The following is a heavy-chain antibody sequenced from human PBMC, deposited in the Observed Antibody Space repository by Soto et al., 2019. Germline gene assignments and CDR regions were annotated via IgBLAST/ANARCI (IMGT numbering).Heavy chain of an antibody. CDR3: AHRYHQAWFDP. CDR1: GFSLSAGGVG. CDR2: IYWNDDK. J-gene: IGHJ5*02. V-gene: IGHV2-5*01. Sequence: QITLKESGPTLVNPTQTLTLTCTFSGFSLSAGGVGVGWFRQPPGKALEWLALIYWNDDKLYSPSLQSRLTITKDTSTNQVVLTMTNMDPVDTGTSYCAHRYHQAWFDPWGQGTLVTVSS.